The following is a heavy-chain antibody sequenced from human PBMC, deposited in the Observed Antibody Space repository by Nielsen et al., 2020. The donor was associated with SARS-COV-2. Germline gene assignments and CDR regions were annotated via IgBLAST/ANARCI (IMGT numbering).Heavy chain of an antibody. CDR1: GYTFTGYY. D-gene: IGHD3/OR15-3a*01. J-gene: IGHJ6*02. Sequence: ASVKVSCKASGYTFTGYYIHWVRQAPGQGLEWMGRINPYSGGTNYAQKFQGTDTMTRDASISTVYMELTSDDTAVYYCARARATIFGLVMSYGMDVWGQGTTVAVSS. V-gene: IGHV1-2*06. CDR3: ARARATIFGLVMSYGMDV. CDR2: INPYSGGT.